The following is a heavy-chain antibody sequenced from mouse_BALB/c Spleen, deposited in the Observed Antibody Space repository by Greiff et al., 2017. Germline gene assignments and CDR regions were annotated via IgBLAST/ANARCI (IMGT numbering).Heavy chain of an antibody. J-gene: IGHJ3*01. CDR1: GFTFSSYA. V-gene: IGHV5-6-5*01. Sequence: EVNVVESGGGLVKPGGSLKLSCAASGFTFSSYAMSWVRQTPEKRLEWVASISSGGSTYYPDSVKGRFTISRDNARNILYLQMSSLRSEDTAMYYCARDYGSFAYWGQGTLVTVSA. CDR2: ISSGGST. CDR3: ARDYGSFAY. D-gene: IGHD1-1*01.